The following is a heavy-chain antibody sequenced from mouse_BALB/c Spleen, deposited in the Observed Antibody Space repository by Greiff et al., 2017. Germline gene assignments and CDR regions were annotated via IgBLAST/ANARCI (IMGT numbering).Heavy chain of an antibody. Sequence: QVTLNVSGPGILQPSQTLSLTCSFSGFSLSTYGIGVGWIRQPSGKGLEWLAHIWWNDNKYYNTALKSRLTISKDTSNNQVFLKIASVDTADTATYYCARIESPTAFDYWGQGTTLTVSS. CDR2: IWWNDNK. D-gene: IGHD1-2*01. V-gene: IGHV8-11*01. CDR3: ARIESPTAFDY. J-gene: IGHJ2*01. CDR1: GFSLSTYGIG.